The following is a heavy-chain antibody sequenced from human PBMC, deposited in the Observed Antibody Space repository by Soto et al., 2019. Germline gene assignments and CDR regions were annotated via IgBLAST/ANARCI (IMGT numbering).Heavy chain of an antibody. V-gene: IGHV1-8*01. CDR1: GYMFSTYD. CDR3: ARDHRYNWNDEGWFDP. D-gene: IGHD1-20*01. CDR2: LNPNSGNT. J-gene: IGHJ5*02. Sequence: QVQLVQSGAEVKKPGASVKVSCKASGYMFSTYDINWVRQAPGQGLEWMGWLNPNSGNTGYAQKFQGRVTMTRNTPINTAYIELSSLGSADTAVYYCARDHRYNWNDEGWFDPWGQGTLVTVSS.